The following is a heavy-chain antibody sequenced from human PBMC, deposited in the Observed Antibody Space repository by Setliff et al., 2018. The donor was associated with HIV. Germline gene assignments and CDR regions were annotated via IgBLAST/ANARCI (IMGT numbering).Heavy chain of an antibody. J-gene: IGHJ6*02. Sequence: GASVTVSCKTSGYIFIRYYIFWVRQAPGQGLEWMGNINPHTGVTKYAEKFQGRVTMTRDTSINTIYMELSRLRSDDTAVYYCARDLRDGFEEWFSTLDDGMDVWGQGTTVTVSS. CDR3: ARDLRDGFEEWFSTLDDGMDV. CDR2: INPHTGVT. V-gene: IGHV1-2*02. D-gene: IGHD3-3*01. CDR1: GYIFIRYY.